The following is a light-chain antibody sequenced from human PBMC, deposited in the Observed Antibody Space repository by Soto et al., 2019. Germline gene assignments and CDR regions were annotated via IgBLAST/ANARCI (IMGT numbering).Light chain of an antibody. CDR1: SSNIGSNT. CDR3: AAWDDSLNAYV. CDR2: GNN. V-gene: IGLV1-44*01. J-gene: IGLJ1*01. Sequence: QSMLAQPRSPSGPCAQRATTSCSGSSSNIGSNTVNWYQQLPGTAPKLLIYGNNQRPSGVPDRFSGSKSGTSASLAISGLHSEDEADYYCAAWDDSLNAYVFGTGT.